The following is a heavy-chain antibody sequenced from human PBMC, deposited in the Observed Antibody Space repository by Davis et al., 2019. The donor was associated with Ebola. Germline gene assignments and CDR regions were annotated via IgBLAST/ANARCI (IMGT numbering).Heavy chain of an antibody. CDR2: MNPNSGNT. J-gene: IGHJ6*03. CDR1: GYTFTSYD. CDR3: ARTEVGSSGWAYYYYMDV. Sequence: ASVTVSCKASGYTFTSYDINWVRQATGQGLEWMGWMNPNSGNTGYAQKFQGRVTITRNTSISTAYMELSSLRSEDTAVYYCARTEVGSSGWAYYYYMDVWGKGTTVTVSS. V-gene: IGHV1-8*03. D-gene: IGHD6-19*01.